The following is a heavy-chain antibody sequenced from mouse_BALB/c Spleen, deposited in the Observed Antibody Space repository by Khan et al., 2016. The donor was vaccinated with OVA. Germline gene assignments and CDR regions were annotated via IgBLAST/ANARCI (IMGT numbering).Heavy chain of an antibody. Sequence: VQLQQSGTELARPGASVKMSCKASGYTFTTYTMHWVKQRPGQGLEWIGYISPSSGYTNYNQKFKDKATLTADKSSITAYMQLSSLTSEDSAVYDCAREGAYYRSDGWFAYWGQGTLVTVSA. D-gene: IGHD2-14*01. CDR3: AREGAYYRSDGWFAY. CDR1: GYTFTTYT. V-gene: IGHV1-4*01. CDR2: ISPSSGYT. J-gene: IGHJ3*01.